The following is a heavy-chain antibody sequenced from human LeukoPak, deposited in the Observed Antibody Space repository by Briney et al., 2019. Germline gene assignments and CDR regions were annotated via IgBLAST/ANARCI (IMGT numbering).Heavy chain of an antibody. D-gene: IGHD4-11*01. J-gene: IGHJ4*02. CDR3: AKERMTTTSFDY. CDR2: ISGSGGTT. CDR1: GFTFSSYA. V-gene: IGHV3-23*01. Sequence: PGGSLRLSCAASGFTFSSYAMNWVRQAPGKGLEWVSDISGSGGTTHYADSVKGRFTISRDNSKNTLYLQMNSRRAEDTAVYYCAKERMTTTSFDYWGQGTLVTVSS.